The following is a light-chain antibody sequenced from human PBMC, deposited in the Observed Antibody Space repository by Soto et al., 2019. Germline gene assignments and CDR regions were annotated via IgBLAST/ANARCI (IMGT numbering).Light chain of an antibody. CDR2: TTS. V-gene: IGKV3-15*01. CDR1: QSVGRN. CDR3: QQYNNWPDR. J-gene: IGKJ4*01. Sequence: VMLQSRGTLSVYPGERVTLSCRPSQSVGRNLAWYQQKPGQASRLLIYTTSTRAPGIPARFSGSGSGTEFTLTISSLQSEDVAVYCCQQYNNWPDRFAGGTKVAIK.